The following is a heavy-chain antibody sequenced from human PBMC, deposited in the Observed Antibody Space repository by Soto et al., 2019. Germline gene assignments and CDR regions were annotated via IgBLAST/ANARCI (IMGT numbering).Heavy chain of an antibody. V-gene: IGHV4-4*02. CDR1: GGSISSSNW. CDR3: ARAPYNILTGYNGYYGMDV. Sequence: SETLSLTCAVSGGSISSSNWWSWVRQPPGKGLEWIGEIYHSGSTNYNPSLKSRVTISVDKSKNQFSLKLSSVTAADTAVYYCARAPYNILTGYNGYYGMDVWGQGTTV. CDR2: IYHSGST. D-gene: IGHD3-9*01. J-gene: IGHJ6*02.